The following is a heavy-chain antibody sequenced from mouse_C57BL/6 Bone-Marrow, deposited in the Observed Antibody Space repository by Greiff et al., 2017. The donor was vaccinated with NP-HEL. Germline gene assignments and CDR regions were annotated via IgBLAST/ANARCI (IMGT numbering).Heavy chain of an antibody. CDR1: GYTFTSYT. J-gene: IGHJ4*01. V-gene: IGHV1-4*01. Sequence: QVQLKQSGAELARPGASVKMSCKASGYTFTSYTMHWVNQRPGQGLEWIGYINPSSGYTKYNQKFKDKATLTADKSSSTAYMQLSSLTSEDSAVYYCARRDLMDYWGQGTSVTVSS. D-gene: IGHD3-3*01. CDR2: INPSSGYT. CDR3: ARRDLMDY.